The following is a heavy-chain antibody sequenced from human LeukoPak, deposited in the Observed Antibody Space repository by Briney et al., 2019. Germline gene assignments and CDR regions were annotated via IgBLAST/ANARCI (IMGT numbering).Heavy chain of an antibody. V-gene: IGHV1-69*13. Sequence: SVKVSCKASGGTFSSYAISWVRQAPGQGLEWMGGIIPIFGTANYAQKFQGRVTITADESTSTAYMELSSLRSEDTAVYYCARDLYYGSGSYPDSHDYWGQGTLVTVSS. CDR3: ARDLYYGSGSYPDSHDY. D-gene: IGHD3-10*01. CDR1: GGTFSSYA. CDR2: IIPIFGTA. J-gene: IGHJ4*02.